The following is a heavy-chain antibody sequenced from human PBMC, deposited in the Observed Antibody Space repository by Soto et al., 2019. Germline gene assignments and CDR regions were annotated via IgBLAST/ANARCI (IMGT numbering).Heavy chain of an antibody. V-gene: IGHV4-59*01. Sequence: QVQLQESGPGLVKPSETLSLTYTVSGGSISSYYWSWIRQPPGKGLEWIGYIYYSGSTNYNPSLKSRVTISVDTSKNQFSLKLSSVTAADTAVYYCARGEWELLGWFDPWGQGTLVTVSS. CDR3: ARGEWELLGWFDP. CDR1: GGSISSYY. J-gene: IGHJ5*02. D-gene: IGHD1-26*01. CDR2: IYYSGST.